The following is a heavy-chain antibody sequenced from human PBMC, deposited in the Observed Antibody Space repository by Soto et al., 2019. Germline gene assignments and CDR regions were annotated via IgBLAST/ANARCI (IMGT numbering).Heavy chain of an antibody. V-gene: IGHV4-59*08. CDR1: SGSISTYY. Sequence: SETLSLTCTVSSGSISTYYWSWIRQPPGKGLEWIGYIYYTGSTNYNPSLKTRVAISMDTSKNQFSLSLSSVTAADTAVYYCARHGHWAPLDDWGQGTLVTVSS. D-gene: IGHD3-16*01. CDR3: ARHGHWAPLDD. CDR2: IYYTGST. J-gene: IGHJ4*02.